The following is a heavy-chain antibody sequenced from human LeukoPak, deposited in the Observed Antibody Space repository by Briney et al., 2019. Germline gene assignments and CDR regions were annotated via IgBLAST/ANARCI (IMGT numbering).Heavy chain of an antibody. D-gene: IGHD6-19*01. CDR2: ISYDGSNK. Sequence: GRSLSLSCAASGFTFSSYGMHWVRQAPGKGLEWVAVISYDGSNKYYADSVKGRFTISRDNSKNTLYLQMNSLRAEDTAVYYCAKSSSGWTNYYYYYGMDVWGQGTTVTVSS. CDR3: AKSSSGWTNYYYYYGMDV. V-gene: IGHV3-30*18. J-gene: IGHJ6*02. CDR1: GFTFSSYG.